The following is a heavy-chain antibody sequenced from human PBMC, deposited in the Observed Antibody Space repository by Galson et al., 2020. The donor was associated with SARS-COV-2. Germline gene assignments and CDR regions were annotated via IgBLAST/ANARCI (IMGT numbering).Heavy chain of an antibody. D-gene: IGHD4-17*01. V-gene: IGHV3-15*01. Sequence: GESLKISCAASGFTFSNAWMSWVRQAPGKGLEWVGRVKSKTDGGTTDSAAPVKGRIIISRDDSKNTLYLQMDSLKTEDTAVYYCTWTTVTLQWDFWGQGTQVTVSS. J-gene: IGHJ4*02. CDR3: TWTTVTLQWDF. CDR2: VKSKTDGGTT. CDR1: GFTFSNAW.